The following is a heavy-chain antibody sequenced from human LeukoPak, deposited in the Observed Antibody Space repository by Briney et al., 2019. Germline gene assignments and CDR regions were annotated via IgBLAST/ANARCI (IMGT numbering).Heavy chain of an antibody. D-gene: IGHD5-24*01. CDR2: IYYTGST. Sequence: SETLSLTCTVSSGSISSSNYFWGWIRQPPGKGLEWIGNIYYTGSTHYNPSLKSRVTMSIDTSKNQFSLKLSSVTAADTAVFYCARLEMSTHYFDYWGREPWSPSPQ. V-gene: IGHV4-39*01. CDR1: SGSISSSNYF. J-gene: IGHJ4*02. CDR3: ARLEMSTHYFDY.